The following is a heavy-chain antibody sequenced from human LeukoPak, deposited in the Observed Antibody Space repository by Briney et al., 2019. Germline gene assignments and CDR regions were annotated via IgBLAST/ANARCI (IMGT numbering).Heavy chain of an antibody. V-gene: IGHV3-21*01. CDR3: ARETYYYDSGGYYPYFQH. CDR2: ISSSSTYI. Sequence: PGGSLRLSCAASGFTFTSYSMNWGRQAPGKGLEWVSSISSSSTYIYYADSVKGRFTISRDNAKNSLYLQMNSLRAEDTAVYYCARETYYYDSGGYYPYFQHWGQGTLVTVSS. D-gene: IGHD3-22*01. J-gene: IGHJ1*01. CDR1: GFTFTSYS.